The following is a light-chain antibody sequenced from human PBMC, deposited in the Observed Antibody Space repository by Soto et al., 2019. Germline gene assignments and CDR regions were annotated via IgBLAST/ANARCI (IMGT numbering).Light chain of an antibody. V-gene: IGLV4-60*02. CDR1: SGHSSYI. J-gene: IGLJ3*02. CDR3: ETWDSNTHTV. Sequence: QPVLTQSSSASASLGSSVKLTCTLSSGHSSYIIAWHQQQPGKAPRYLMKLEGSGSYNKGSGVPDRFSGSSSGADRYLTISNLQFEDEADYYCETWDSNTHTVVGGGTKLTVL. CDR2: LEGSGSY.